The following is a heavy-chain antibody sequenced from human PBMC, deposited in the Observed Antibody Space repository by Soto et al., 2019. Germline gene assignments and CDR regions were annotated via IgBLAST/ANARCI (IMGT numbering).Heavy chain of an antibody. J-gene: IGHJ4*02. V-gene: IGHV3-23*01. CDR2: ISGSGGST. CDR1: GFTFSSYA. Sequence: GGSLRLSCAASGFTFSSYAMSWVRQAPGKGLEWVSAISGSGGSTYYADSVKGRFIISRDNSKNTLYLQMNSLRAADTAVYYCARDRVAGYFDYWGQGTPVTVSS. D-gene: IGHD6-19*01. CDR3: ARDRVAGYFDY.